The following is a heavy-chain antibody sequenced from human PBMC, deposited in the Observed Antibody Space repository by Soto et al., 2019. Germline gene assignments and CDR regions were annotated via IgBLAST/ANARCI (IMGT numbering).Heavy chain of an antibody. CDR1: GFTFSSYG. D-gene: IGHD5-18*01. V-gene: IGHV3-30*18. J-gene: IGHJ4*02. Sequence: GGSLRLSCAASGFTFSSYGMHWFRQPPGKGLEWVAVISYDGSNKYYADSVKGRFTISRDNSKNTLYLQMNSLRAEDTAVYYCAKDRGIQLWPRPDYWGQGTLVTVSS. CDR3: AKDRGIQLWPRPDY. CDR2: ISYDGSNK.